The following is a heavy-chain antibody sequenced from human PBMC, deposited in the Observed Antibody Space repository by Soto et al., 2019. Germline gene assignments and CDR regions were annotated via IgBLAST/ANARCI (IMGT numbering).Heavy chain of an antibody. J-gene: IGHJ3*02. D-gene: IGHD2-2*01. CDR1: GFTFSSYG. V-gene: IGHV3-33*01. Sequence: GGSLRLSCAASGFTFSSYGMHWVRQAPGKGLEWVAVIWYDGSNKYYADSVKGRFTISRDNSKNTLYLQMNSLRAEDTAVYYCARGRCSSTSCSHHDAFDIWGQGTMVTVSS. CDR3: ARGRCSSTSCSHHDAFDI. CDR2: IWYDGSNK.